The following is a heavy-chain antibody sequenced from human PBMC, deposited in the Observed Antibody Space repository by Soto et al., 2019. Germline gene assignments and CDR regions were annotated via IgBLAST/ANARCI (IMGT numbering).Heavy chain of an antibody. CDR3: ARVLLRYFDWSLDY. V-gene: IGHV3-33*01. CDR2: IWYDGSNK. CDR1: GFTFSSYG. J-gene: IGHJ4*02. D-gene: IGHD3-9*01. Sequence: GGSLRLSCAASGFTFSSYGMHWVRQAPGKGLEWVAVIWYDGSNKYYADSVKGRFTISRDNSKNTLYLQMNSLRAEDTAVYYCARVLLRYFDWSLDYWGQGTLVTVSS.